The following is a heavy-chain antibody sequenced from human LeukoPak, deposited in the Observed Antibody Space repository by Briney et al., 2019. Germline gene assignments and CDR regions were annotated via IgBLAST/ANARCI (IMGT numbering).Heavy chain of an antibody. Sequence: GRSLRLSCAASGFTFSSYAMHWVRQAPGKGLEWVAVISYDGSNKYYADSVKGRFTISRDNSKNTLYLQMNSLRAEDTAVYYCARDPYFCCSSTSCYTNYFDYWGQGTLVTVSS. D-gene: IGHD2-2*02. J-gene: IGHJ4*02. V-gene: IGHV3-30-3*01. CDR2: ISYDGSNK. CDR1: GFTFSSYA. CDR3: ARDPYFCCSSTSCYTNYFDY.